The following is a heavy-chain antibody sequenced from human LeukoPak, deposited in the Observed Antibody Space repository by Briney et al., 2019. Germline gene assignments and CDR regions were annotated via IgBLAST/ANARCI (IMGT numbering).Heavy chain of an antibody. J-gene: IGHJ4*02. D-gene: IGHD3-10*01. CDR1: GGSFSGYY. CDR2: INHSGST. Sequence: PSETLSLTCAVYGGSFSGYYWSWIRQPPGKGLEWIGEINHSGSTNYNPSLKSRVTISVDTSKNQFSLKLSSVTAADTAVYYCARPDEPYWYYYGSGSYFNYWGQGTLVTVSS. CDR3: ARPDEPYWYYYGSGSYFNY. V-gene: IGHV4-34*01.